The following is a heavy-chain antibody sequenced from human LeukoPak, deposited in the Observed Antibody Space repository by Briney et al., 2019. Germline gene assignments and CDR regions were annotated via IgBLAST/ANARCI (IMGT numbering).Heavy chain of an antibody. J-gene: IGHJ4*02. D-gene: IGHD3-10*01. Sequence: PGGSLRLSCAASGFTFSRYSMNWVRQAPGKGLEWVSSISSSSSYIYYADSVKGRFTISRDNAKNSLYLQMNSLRAEDTAVYYCARTSGARLYGFDYWGQGTLVTVSS. V-gene: IGHV3-21*01. CDR2: ISSSSSYI. CDR1: GFTFSRYS. CDR3: ARTSGARLYGFDY.